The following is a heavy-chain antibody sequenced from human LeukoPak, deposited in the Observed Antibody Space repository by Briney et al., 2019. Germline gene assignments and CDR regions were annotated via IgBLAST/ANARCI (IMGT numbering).Heavy chain of an antibody. Sequence: SETLSLTCAVFGGSFRDYYWSWVRQSPTKGLEWIGEIHHSGSTKHNPSLRSRVTISVDTSKHQGSLILTSVAAADTANYCSCGGGLGYYRDERGPWGQGTLVTVSS. V-gene: IGHV4-34*01. D-gene: IGHD2-21*01. CDR3: CGGGLGYYRDERGP. J-gene: IGHJ5*02. CDR2: IHHSGST. CDR1: GGSFRDYY.